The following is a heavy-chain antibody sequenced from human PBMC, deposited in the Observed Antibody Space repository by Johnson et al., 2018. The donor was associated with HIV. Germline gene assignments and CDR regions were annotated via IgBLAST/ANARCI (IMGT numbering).Heavy chain of an antibody. CDR2: ISYDGSNK. Sequence: QVQLVESGGGLVQPGGSLRLSCAASGFTFSSYAMHWVRQAPGKGLEWVAVISYDGSNKYYTESVKGRFTVSRDNSNNTLYLQMNSLRPEDTAIYYCAKIAAAAGLRDAFDIWGQGTMVTVSS. D-gene: IGHD6-13*01. CDR3: AKIAAAAGLRDAFDI. CDR1: GFTFSSYA. V-gene: IGHV3-30*04. J-gene: IGHJ3*02.